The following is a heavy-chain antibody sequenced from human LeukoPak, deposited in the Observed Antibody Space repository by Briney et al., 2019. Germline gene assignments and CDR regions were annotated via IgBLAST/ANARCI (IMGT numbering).Heavy chain of an antibody. CDR1: DYSTSSGYY. CDR2: IYHSGNT. Sequence: SETLSLTCTVSDYSTSSGYYWGWIRQPPGKGLEWIGSIYHSGNTYYNPSLKSRFTISIDTSKNQFFLKVNSVTAADTATYYCARQGNGYSRVDYWGQGTLVTVSS. CDR3: ARQGNGYSRVDY. D-gene: IGHD5-24*01. J-gene: IGHJ4*02. V-gene: IGHV4-38-2*02.